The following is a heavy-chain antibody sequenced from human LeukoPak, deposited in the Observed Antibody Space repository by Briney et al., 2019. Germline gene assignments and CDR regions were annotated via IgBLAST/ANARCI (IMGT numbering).Heavy chain of an antibody. CDR2: INGNADST. J-gene: IGHJ4*02. Sequence: GGSLRLSCAASGFTFSSYAMSWVRQAPGKGLEWVSGINGNADSTYYADSVKGRFTISRDNSKNTLHLQMNSLRAEDTAVYYCANVRYKYGKAYWGQGTLVTVTS. CDR3: ANVRYKYGKAY. V-gene: IGHV3-23*01. CDR1: GFTFSSYA. D-gene: IGHD2/OR15-2a*01.